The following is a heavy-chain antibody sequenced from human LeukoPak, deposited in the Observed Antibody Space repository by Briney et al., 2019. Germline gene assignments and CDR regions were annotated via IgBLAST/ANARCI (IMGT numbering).Heavy chain of an antibody. D-gene: IGHD6-19*01. CDR1: GYIFTSYW. V-gene: IGHV5-51*01. CDR2: FHPGDSDA. CDR3: ATVAGQQMGPMDY. Sequence: GESLKISCKGSGYIFTSYWIAWVRQMPDKRLEWMGIFHPGDSDARYSPSFQGHVTFSADKSINTAYLQWPSLRASDTAIYFCATVAGQQMGPMDYWGQGALVTVSS. J-gene: IGHJ4*02.